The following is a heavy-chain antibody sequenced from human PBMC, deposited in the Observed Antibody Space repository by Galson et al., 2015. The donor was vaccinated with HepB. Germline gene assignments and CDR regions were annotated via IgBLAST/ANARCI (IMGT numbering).Heavy chain of an antibody. V-gene: IGHV3-7*01. J-gene: IGHJ4*02. Sequence: SLRLSCAASGFTFSINWMSWVRQAPGKGLEWVADIKQDGSEKNYVDSVKGRFTISRDNAKNSVYLQMNSLRAEDTAVYYCTRGHGGDWGQGSLVTVSS. CDR3: TRGHGGD. CDR1: GFTFSINW. D-gene: IGHD3-16*01. CDR2: IKQDGSEK.